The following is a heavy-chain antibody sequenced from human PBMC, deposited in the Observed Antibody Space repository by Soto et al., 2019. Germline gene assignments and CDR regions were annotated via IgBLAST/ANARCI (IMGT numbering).Heavy chain of an antibody. CDR3: ASRTRIRGFDP. D-gene: IGHD4-17*01. CDR1: GGSISSGDYY. V-gene: IGHV4-30-4*01. J-gene: IGHJ5*02. CDR2: IYYSGST. Sequence: LSLTCTVSGGSISSGDYYWSWIRQPPGKGLEWIGYIYYSGSTYYNPSLKSRVTISVDTSKNQFSLKLSSVTAADTAVYYCASRTRIRGFDPWGQGTLVTVSS.